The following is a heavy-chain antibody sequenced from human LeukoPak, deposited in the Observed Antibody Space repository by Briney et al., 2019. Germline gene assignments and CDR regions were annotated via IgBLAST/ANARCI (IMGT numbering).Heavy chain of an antibody. D-gene: IGHD3-10*01. CDR2: INPNSDGT. Sequence: GASVKVSCKASGYTFTGYYMHWVRQAPGQGLEWMGWINPNSDGTNYAQKFQGRVTMTRDTSISTAYMELSRLRSDDTAVYYCARVGFGELSFDYWGQGTLVTVSS. CDR1: GYTFTGYY. J-gene: IGHJ4*02. CDR3: ARVGFGELSFDY. V-gene: IGHV1-2*02.